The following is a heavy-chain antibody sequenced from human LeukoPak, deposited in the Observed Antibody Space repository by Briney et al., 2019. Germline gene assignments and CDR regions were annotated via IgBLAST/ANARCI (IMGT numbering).Heavy chain of an antibody. Sequence: GGSLRLSCLASGYTFSSYSINWVRQAPGKGLEWVSSISVRSDYIYYADSVRGRFRISRDDARDSLFLEMNSLRAEDTAVYYCVRLRRNSDTSGFYYYYDFWGQGTLVTASS. CDR3: VRLRRNSDTSGFYYYYDF. CDR2: ISVRSDYI. D-gene: IGHD3-22*01. CDR1: GYTFSSYS. J-gene: IGHJ1*01. V-gene: IGHV3-21*01.